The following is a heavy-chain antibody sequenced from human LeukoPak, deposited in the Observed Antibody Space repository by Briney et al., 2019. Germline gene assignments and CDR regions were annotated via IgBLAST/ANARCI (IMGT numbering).Heavy chain of an antibody. Sequence: GGSLRLSCAASGFTFSSYAMSWIRRAPGKGLEWVSYISSSGSTIYYADSVKGRFTISRDNPKNSLYLQMNSLRAEDTAVYYCAKYYGDDPDYYYYMDVWGKGTTVTISS. CDR1: GFTFSSYA. CDR3: AKYYGDDPDYYYYMDV. J-gene: IGHJ6*03. D-gene: IGHD4-17*01. CDR2: ISSSGSTI. V-gene: IGHV3-11*04.